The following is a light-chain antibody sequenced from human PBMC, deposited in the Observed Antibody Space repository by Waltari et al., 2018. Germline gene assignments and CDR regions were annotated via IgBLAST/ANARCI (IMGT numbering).Light chain of an antibody. V-gene: IGKV3-11*01. CDR2: DAS. Sequence: ETVLTQSPDTLSLSPGESATLSCRASQNINNYLAWYQQKPGQAPRLLIYDASNRATGIPARFSGSGSGTDVTLTISSLEPEDFAVYYCQQRSNWPPITFGQGTRLEIK. CDR3: QQRSNWPPIT. J-gene: IGKJ5*01. CDR1: QNINNY.